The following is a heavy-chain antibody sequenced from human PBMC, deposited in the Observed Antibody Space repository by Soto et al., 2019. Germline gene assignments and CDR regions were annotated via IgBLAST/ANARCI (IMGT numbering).Heavy chain of an antibody. CDR2: IYHSGST. J-gene: IGHJ2*01. CDR3: ASYICGGDCKYWYFDL. CDR1: GGSISSGGYS. V-gene: IGHV4-30-2*01. D-gene: IGHD2-21*02. Sequence: QLQLQESGSGLVKPSQTLSLTCAVSGGSISSGGYSWSWIRQPPGKGLEWIGYIYHSGSTYYNPSLKSRVTISVDRSKNQFSLKLSSVTAADTAVYYCASYICGGDCKYWYFDLWGRGTLVTVSS.